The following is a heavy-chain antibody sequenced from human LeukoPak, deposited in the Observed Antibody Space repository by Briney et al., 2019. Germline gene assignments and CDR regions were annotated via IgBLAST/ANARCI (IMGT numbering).Heavy chain of an antibody. D-gene: IGHD2-15*01. CDR2: IYTRGST. CDR1: GGSINNYY. CDR3: ARGRYCSADICSGGDAFDI. J-gene: IGHJ3*02. Sequence: PSETLSLTCTVSGGSINNYYWSWIRQPAGKGLEWIGRIYTRGSTNYNPSLKSRVTMSVDTSKNQFSLKLSSVTAADTAVYYCARGRYCSADICSGGDAFDIWGQGTMVSVSS. V-gene: IGHV4-4*07.